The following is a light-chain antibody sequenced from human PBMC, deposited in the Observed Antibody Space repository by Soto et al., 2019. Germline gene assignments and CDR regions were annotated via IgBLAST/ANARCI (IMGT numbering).Light chain of an antibody. J-gene: IGLJ1*01. CDR2: DNN. V-gene: IGLV1-51*01. CDR3: GTWDSSLSAVV. CDR1: SSNIGNNY. Sequence: VLAQPPSVSAAPGQEVTISCSGRSSNIGNNYVSWYQQLPGTAPKLLIYDNNKRPSGIPDRFSGSKSGTSATLGITGLQTGDEADYYCGTWDSSLSAVVFGTGTKVTAL.